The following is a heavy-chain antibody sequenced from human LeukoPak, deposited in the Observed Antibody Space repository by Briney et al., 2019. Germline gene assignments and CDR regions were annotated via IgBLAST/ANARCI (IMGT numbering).Heavy chain of an antibody. J-gene: IGHJ4*02. D-gene: IGHD3-16*01. CDR3: ATPGSVSLMLHYFDS. V-gene: IGHV3-30-3*01. CDR2: ISSEVDKK. CDR1: GVTFSNYA. Sequence: GGSLRLSCAASGVTFSNYAMHWGRQAPGKGLEWVAVISSEVDKKYYADSVEGRFTISRDNSKYTLYLQMNSLTPEDTAVYYCATPGSVSLMLHYFDSWGQGTLVTVSS.